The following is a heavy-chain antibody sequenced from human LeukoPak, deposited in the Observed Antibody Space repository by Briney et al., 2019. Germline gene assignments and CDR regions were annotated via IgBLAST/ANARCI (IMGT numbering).Heavy chain of an antibody. CDR1: GGSFSGYY. V-gene: IGHV4-34*01. J-gene: IGHJ4*02. CDR3: ARRSFDWSPFGY. Sequence: SETLSLTCAVYGGSFSGYYWSWIRQPPGKGLEWIGEINRSGSTNYNPSLKSRVTISVDTSKNQFSLKLSSVTAADTAVYYCARRSFDWSPFGYWGQGTLVTVSS. D-gene: IGHD3-9*01. CDR2: INRSGST.